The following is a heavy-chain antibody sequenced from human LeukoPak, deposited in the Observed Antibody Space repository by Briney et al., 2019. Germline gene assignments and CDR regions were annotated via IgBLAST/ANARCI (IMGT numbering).Heavy chain of an antibody. J-gene: IGHJ5*02. D-gene: IGHD2-2*01. Sequence: ASVKVSCKASGYTFTGYYMHWVRQAPGQGLEWMGWINPNSGGTNYAQKFQGRGTMTRDTSISTAYMELSRLTSNDTAVYYCARDGAYCSSTSRYGYNWFDPWGQGTPVTVSS. CDR1: GYTFTGYY. CDR2: INPNSGGT. V-gene: IGHV1-2*02. CDR3: ARDGAYCSSTSRYGYNWFDP.